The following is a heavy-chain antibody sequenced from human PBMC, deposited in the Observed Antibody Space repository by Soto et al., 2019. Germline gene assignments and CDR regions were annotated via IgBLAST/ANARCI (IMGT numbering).Heavy chain of an antibody. V-gene: IGHV3-33*01. J-gene: IGHJ6*02. Sequence: QVQLVESGGGVVEPGRSLRLSCAASGFTFSSYGMHWVRQAPGKGLGWVAVIWYDGSNKYYADSVKGRFTISRDNSKNTLYLQMNSLRAEDTAVYYCAREAVWDFWSGYWDNYYYYGMDVWGQGTTVTVSS. CDR1: GFTFSSYG. D-gene: IGHD3-3*01. CDR3: AREAVWDFWSGYWDNYYYYGMDV. CDR2: IWYDGSNK.